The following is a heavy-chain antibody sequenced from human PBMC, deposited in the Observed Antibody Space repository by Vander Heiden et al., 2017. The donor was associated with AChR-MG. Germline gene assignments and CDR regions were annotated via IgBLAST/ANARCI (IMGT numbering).Heavy chain of an antibody. J-gene: IGHJ5*02. CDR3: ARDTPRRGTFDP. Sequence: EVQLVESGGGLVQPGGSLRLSCAASGSPFSSYSMNWVRQAPGKGLEWVSYISSSSSTIYYADSVKGRFTISRDNAKNSLYLQMNSLRDEDTAVYYCARDTPRRGTFDPWGQGTLVTVSS. CDR2: ISSSSSTI. CDR1: GSPFSSYS. V-gene: IGHV3-48*02. D-gene: IGHD2-15*01.